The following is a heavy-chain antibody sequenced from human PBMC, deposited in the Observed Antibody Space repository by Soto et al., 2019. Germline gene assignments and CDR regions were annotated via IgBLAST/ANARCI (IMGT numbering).Heavy chain of an antibody. CDR3: ATRVYIVVVVAERSKKTDAFDI. Sequence: GASVKVSCKASGYTFTSYDINWVRQATGQGLEWMGWMNPNSGNTGYAQKFQGRVTMTRNTSISTAYMELSSLRSEDTAVYYCATRVYIVVVVAERSKKTDAFDIWGQGTMVTVSS. D-gene: IGHD2-15*01. J-gene: IGHJ3*02. V-gene: IGHV1-8*01. CDR1: GYTFTSYD. CDR2: MNPNSGNT.